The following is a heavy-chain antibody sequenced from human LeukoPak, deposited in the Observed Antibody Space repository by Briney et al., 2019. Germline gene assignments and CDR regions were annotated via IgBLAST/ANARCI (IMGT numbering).Heavy chain of an antibody. CDR3: ARDHVDGSGWGNDAFDI. CDR1: GGSISSGGYS. V-gene: IGHV4-30-4*07. CDR2: IYYSGST. J-gene: IGHJ3*02. D-gene: IGHD6-19*01. Sequence: PSQTLSLTCAVSGGSISSGGYSWSWIRQPPGKGLEWIGYIYYSGSTNYNPSLKSRVTISVDTSKNQFSLKLSSVTAADTAVYYCARDHVDGSGWGNDAFDIWGQGTMVTVSS.